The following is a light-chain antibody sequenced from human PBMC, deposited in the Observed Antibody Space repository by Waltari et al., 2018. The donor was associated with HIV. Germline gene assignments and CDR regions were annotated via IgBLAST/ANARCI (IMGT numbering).Light chain of an antibody. CDR2: EVT. Sequence: QSALTQPASVSGSPGQSITISCTGTRSDVGSYNLVSWYQQHPGKAPKLMIYEVTKRPSGVSNRFSGSKSGNTASLTISGLQAEDEGDYHCCSYAGTSILVFGGGTKLTVL. V-gene: IGLV2-23*02. CDR1: RSDVGSYNL. J-gene: IGLJ3*02. CDR3: CSYAGTSILV.